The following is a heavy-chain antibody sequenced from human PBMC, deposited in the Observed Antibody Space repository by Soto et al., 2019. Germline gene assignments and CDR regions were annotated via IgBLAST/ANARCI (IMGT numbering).Heavy chain of an antibody. V-gene: IGHV3-7*01. CDR2: IKQDGSEK. D-gene: IGHD6-19*01. CDR3: ARDALLSIAVDGVHFEEPVDY. CDR1: GFTFSSYW. J-gene: IGHJ4*02. Sequence: EVQLVESGGGLVQPGGSLRLSCAASGFTFSSYWMSWVRQAPGKGLEWVANIKQDGSEKYYVDSVKGRFTISRDNAKNSLYLQMNSLRAEDTAVYYCARDALLSIAVDGVHFEEPVDYWGQGTLVTVSS.